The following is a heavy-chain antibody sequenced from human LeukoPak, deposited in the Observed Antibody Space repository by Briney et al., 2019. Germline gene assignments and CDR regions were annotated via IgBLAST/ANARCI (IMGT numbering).Heavy chain of an antibody. J-gene: IGHJ3*02. V-gene: IGHV3-48*04. D-gene: IGHD1-1*01. Sequence: GGSLRLSCAASGFTFSSHAMSWVRQAPGKGLEWVSYISGSGTNIYYADSVKGRFTTSRDNAKNSLSLQMNSLRAEDTAVYYCTTGGADTGRFDIWGQGTMVTVSS. CDR3: TTGGADTGRFDI. CDR1: GFTFSSHA. CDR2: ISGSGTNI.